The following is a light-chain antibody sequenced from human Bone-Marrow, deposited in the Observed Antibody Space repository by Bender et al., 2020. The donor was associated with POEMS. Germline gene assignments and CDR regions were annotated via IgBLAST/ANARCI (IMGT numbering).Light chain of an antibody. Sequence: QSALTQPRSVSGSPGQSVTISCSGITNDVGGYDYVSWYQLYPGKAPKLMIYDVRKRPSGVPDRFSGSMSGSTASLTITGIQADDEAHYYGQSYDNGLNGWVFGGGTKLTVL. J-gene: IGLJ3*02. CDR1: TNDVGGYDY. CDR2: DVR. V-gene: IGLV2-11*01. CDR3: QSYDNGLNGWV.